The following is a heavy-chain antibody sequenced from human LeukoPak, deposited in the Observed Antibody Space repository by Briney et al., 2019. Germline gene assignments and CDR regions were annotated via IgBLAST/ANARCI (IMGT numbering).Heavy chain of an antibody. CDR1: GGSMSGFF. CDR2: IYYSGSST. D-gene: IGHD3-10*01. Sequence: SETLSLTCTVSGGSMSGFFWTWIRQPPGRELEWIGSIYYSGSSTKYDPSLKSRVTISVDTSKRQFSLKLNSATAADTAVYYCARTSRHFYGSGSGVTPWPAGMDVWGQGTTVTVSS. V-gene: IGHV4-59*01. CDR3: ARTSRHFYGSGSGVTPWPAGMDV. J-gene: IGHJ6*02.